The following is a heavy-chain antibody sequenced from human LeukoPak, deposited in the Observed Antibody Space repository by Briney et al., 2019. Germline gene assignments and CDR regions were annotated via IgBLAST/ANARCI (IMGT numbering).Heavy chain of an antibody. V-gene: IGHV1-46*01. J-gene: IGHJ4*02. D-gene: IGHD3-22*01. Sequence: ASVKVSCKASGYTFTSYYMHWVRQAPGQGLEWMGIINPSGGSTSYAQKFQGRVTITADESTSTGYLEMSSLRSEDTAVYYCASSKDYYDSSGFARTLDYWGQGTLVTVSS. CDR1: GYTFTSYY. CDR2: INPSGGST. CDR3: ASSKDYYDSSGFARTLDY.